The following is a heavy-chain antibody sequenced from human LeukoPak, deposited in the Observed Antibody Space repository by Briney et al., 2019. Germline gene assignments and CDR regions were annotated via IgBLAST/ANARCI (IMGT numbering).Heavy chain of an antibody. CDR2: ISSSSSYI. D-gene: IGHD6-13*01. CDR3: AGDSGDWAAAGKNFDC. Sequence: GGSLRLSCAASGFTFTTYTMNWVRQAPGKGLEWVSSISSSSSYIHYVDSVKGRFTISRDNAKYSVYLQMNSLRAEDTAVYYCAGDSGDWAAAGKNFDCWGQGTLVTVSS. J-gene: IGHJ4*02. CDR1: GFTFTTYT. V-gene: IGHV3-21*01.